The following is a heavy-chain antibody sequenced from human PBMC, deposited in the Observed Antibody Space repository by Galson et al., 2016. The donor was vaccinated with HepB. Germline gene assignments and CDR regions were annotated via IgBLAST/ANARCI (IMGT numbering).Heavy chain of an antibody. CDR2: MTSTNYR. J-gene: IGHJ4*02. CDR1: GFTLSSYN. D-gene: IGHD1-1*01. V-gene: IGHV3-21*01. Sequence: SLRLSCAASGFTLSSYNMNWVRQAPGKGLEWVSSMTSTNYRYYAVSVRGRFTISRDNAKNSLYLQMNSLRAEDTAVYYCARGLPSERGTTPHDYWGQGTLVTVSS. CDR3: ARGLPSERGTTPHDY.